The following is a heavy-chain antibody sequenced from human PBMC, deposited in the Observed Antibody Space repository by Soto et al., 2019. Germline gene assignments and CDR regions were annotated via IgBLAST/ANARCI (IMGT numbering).Heavy chain of an antibody. CDR1: GYTFTSYG. D-gene: IGHD3-16*01. V-gene: IGHV1-69*04. Sequence: SVKVSCKASGYTFTSYGISWVRQAPGQGLEWMGRIIPILGIANYAQKFQGRVTITADKSTSTAYMELSSLRSEDTAVYYCARLPYPWGWFDPWGQGTLVTVSS. J-gene: IGHJ5*02. CDR3: ARLPYPWGWFDP. CDR2: IIPILGIA.